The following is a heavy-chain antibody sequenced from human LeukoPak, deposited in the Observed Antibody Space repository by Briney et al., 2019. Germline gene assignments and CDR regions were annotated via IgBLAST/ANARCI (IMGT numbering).Heavy chain of an antibody. Sequence: SHTLSLTCTVSGGSISSGGYYWSWIRQHPGKGLEWIGYIYYSGSTYYNPSLKSRVTISVDTSKNQFSLKLSSVTAADTAVYYCARDLAPDILTGYNYGMDVWGQGTTVTVSS. CDR3: ARDLAPDILTGYNYGMDV. CDR2: IYYSGST. CDR1: GGSISSGGYY. V-gene: IGHV4-31*03. J-gene: IGHJ6*02. D-gene: IGHD3-9*01.